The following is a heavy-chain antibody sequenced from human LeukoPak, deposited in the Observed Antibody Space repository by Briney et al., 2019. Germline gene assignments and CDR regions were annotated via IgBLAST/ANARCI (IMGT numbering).Heavy chain of an antibody. CDR1: GFTFTSSA. CDR3: AAAPDCTNGVCSPRWFDP. J-gene: IGHJ5*02. Sequence: SVKVSCKASGFTFTSSAMQWVRQARGQRLEWIGWIVVGGGNTNYAQKFQERVTITRDMSTSTAYMELSSLRSEDTAVYYCAAAPDCTNGVCSPRWFDPWGQGTLVTVSS. D-gene: IGHD2-8*01. V-gene: IGHV1-58*02. CDR2: IVVGGGNT.